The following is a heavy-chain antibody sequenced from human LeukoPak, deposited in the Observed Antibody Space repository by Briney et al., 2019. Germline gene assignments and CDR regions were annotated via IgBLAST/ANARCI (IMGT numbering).Heavy chain of an antibody. V-gene: IGHV7-4-1*02. J-gene: IGHJ3*02. CDR2: INTNTGNP. CDR1: GYTFTSYA. CDR3: ARVTSHFARLYYYGSGSYAFDI. D-gene: IGHD3-10*01. Sequence: GASVKVSCKASGYTFTSYAMNWVRQAPGQGLEWMGWINTNTGNPTYAQGFTGRFVFSLDTSVSTAYLQISSLKAEDTAVYYCARVTSHFARLYYYGSGSYAFDIWGQGTMVTVSS.